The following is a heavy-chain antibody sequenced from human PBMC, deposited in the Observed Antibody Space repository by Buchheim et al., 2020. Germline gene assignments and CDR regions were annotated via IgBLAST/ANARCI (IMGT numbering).Heavy chain of an antibody. Sequence: QVQLVESGGGVVQPGRSLRLSCAASGFTFSSYGMHWVRQAPGKGLEWVAVISYDGSNKYYADSVKGRFTISRDNSKNTLYLQMNSLRAEDTAVYYCAKDTDDSSGYYYFDYWGQGTL. V-gene: IGHV3-30*18. CDR1: GFTFSSYG. D-gene: IGHD3-22*01. J-gene: IGHJ4*02. CDR2: ISYDGSNK. CDR3: AKDTDDSSGYYYFDY.